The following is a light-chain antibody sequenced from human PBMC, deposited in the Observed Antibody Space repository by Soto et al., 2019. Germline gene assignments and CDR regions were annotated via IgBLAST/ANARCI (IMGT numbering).Light chain of an antibody. V-gene: IGKV3-11*01. J-gene: IGKJ3*01. CDR1: QSVSPS. CDR3: QQRTHWPIFT. CDR2: DAS. Sequence: EIVLTQSPATLSLSPGDRATLSCRASQSVSPSLVWYQQKPDQAPRLLIYDASTRATGIPARFSGSGSGTDFTLTISSLVPEDFAVYYCQQRTHWPIFTFGPGTTVDIK.